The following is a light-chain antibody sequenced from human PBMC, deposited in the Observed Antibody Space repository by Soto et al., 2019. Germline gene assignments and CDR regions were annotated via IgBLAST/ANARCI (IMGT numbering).Light chain of an antibody. CDR3: QQANSFPIT. V-gene: IGKV1D-12*01. Sequence: IQVTQSPSSVSSSLGDRVTITCRASQAISTWLAWSQQKPGKAPNLLSYRASILQGGVPSRFRGSGSGTDFTLTITSLQPEDFDTYYCQQANSFPITFGQGTRLEI. J-gene: IGKJ5*01. CDR2: RAS. CDR1: QAISTW.